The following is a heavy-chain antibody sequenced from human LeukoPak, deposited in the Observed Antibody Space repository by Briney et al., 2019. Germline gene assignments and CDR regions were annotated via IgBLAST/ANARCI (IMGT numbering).Heavy chain of an antibody. CDR3: ARDSRYSSSWPIDY. D-gene: IGHD6-13*01. CDR2: ISAYNGNT. V-gene: IGHV1-18*01. Sequence: ASVKVSCKASGYTFTSYGISWVRQAPGQGLEWMGWISAYNGNTNYAQKLQGRVTMTTDTSTSTAYMELRSLRSDDTAVYYCARDSRYSSSWPIDYWGQEPWSPSPQ. J-gene: IGHJ4*01. CDR1: GYTFTSYG.